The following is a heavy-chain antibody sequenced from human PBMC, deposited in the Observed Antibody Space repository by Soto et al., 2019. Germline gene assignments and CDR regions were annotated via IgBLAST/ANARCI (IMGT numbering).Heavy chain of an antibody. CDR2: IGRTNNT. V-gene: IGHV3-23*01. D-gene: IGHD3-16*02. CDR3: AKVDAYSYRTDH. Sequence: GGSLRLSCAASGFTFSNSAMTWVRQALGKGPEWVSSIGRTNNTHYADSVKGRFAISRDDSQNTLYLQMNSLTAEDTAVYFCAKVDAYSYRTDHWGQGTLVTVSS. J-gene: IGHJ4*02. CDR1: GFTFSNSA.